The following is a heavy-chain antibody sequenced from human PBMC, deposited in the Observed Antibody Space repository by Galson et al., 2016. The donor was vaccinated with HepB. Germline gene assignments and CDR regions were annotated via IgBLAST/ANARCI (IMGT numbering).Heavy chain of an antibody. CDR2: ISGSGGIK. CDR3: AKDTNPGGYAPHD. Sequence: RLSCAASGFTFNSYAMNWVRQAAGKGLEWVSLISGSGGIKHYADSVKGRFTISRDNSENTVYLQMYSLRAEDTAVYYCAKDTNPGGYAPHDWGQGTLVSVSS. CDR1: GFTFNSYA. V-gene: IGHV3-23*01. D-gene: IGHD2-2*01. J-gene: IGHJ4*02.